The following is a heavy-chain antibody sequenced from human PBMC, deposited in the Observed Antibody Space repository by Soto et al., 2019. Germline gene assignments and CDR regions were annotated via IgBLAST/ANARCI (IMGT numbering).Heavy chain of an antibody. J-gene: IGHJ6*02. D-gene: IGHD3-16*01. CDR1: CDSFGSGNKY. CDR3: ARVPSPFDFYYAMDV. Sequence: PSEPLSLTCTDSCDSFGSGNKYFSGIRLAPGKGLEWIGYIFSSGTTYYNPSLKSRLTMSLDTSQNQFSLKLNSVTAADTAVYFCARVPSPFDFYYAMDVWGQGTTVTVSS. V-gene: IGHV4-30-4*02. CDR2: IFSSGTT.